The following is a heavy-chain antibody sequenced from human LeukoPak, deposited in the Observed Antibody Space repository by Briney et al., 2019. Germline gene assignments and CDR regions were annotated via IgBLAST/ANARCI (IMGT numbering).Heavy chain of an antibody. CDR1: GFTFSSYG. J-gene: IGHJ4*02. Sequence: PGGSLRLSCAASGFTFSSYGMSWVRQAPGKGLEWVSAISGSGGSTYYADSVKGRFTISRDNSKNSLYLQMNSLRTEDTALYYCAKDTHDSSAYYFDYWGQGTLVTVSS. CDR2: ISGSGGST. D-gene: IGHD3-22*01. CDR3: AKDTHDSSAYYFDY. V-gene: IGHV3-43*02.